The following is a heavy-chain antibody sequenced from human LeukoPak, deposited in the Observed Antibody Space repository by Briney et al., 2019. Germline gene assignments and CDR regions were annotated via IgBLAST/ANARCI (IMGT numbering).Heavy chain of an antibody. J-gene: IGHJ4*02. CDR1: GGSISSYY. Sequence: SETLPLTCTVSGGSISSYYWSWIRQPPGKGLEWIGYIYYSGSTNYNPSLKSRVTISVDTSKNQFSLKLSSVTAADTAVYYCARQSGYGSGLEYWGQGTLDTVSS. CDR3: ARQSGYGSGLEY. D-gene: IGHD5-12*01. V-gene: IGHV4-59*08. CDR2: IYYSGST.